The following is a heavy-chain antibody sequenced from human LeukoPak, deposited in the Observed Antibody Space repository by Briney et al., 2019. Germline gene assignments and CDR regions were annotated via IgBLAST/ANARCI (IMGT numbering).Heavy chain of an antibody. V-gene: IGHV1-69*06. Sequence: GASVKVSCKASGGTFSSYAISWVRQAPGQGLEWMGGVIPIFGTANYAQKFQGRVTITADKSTSTAYMELSSLRSEDTAVYYCARGDILTGHLYYYYYMDVWGKGTTVTVSS. CDR2: VIPIFGTA. D-gene: IGHD3-9*01. J-gene: IGHJ6*03. CDR1: GGTFSSYA. CDR3: ARGDILTGHLYYYYYMDV.